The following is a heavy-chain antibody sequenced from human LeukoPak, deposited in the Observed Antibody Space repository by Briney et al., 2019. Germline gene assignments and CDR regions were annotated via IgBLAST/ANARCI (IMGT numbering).Heavy chain of an antibody. CDR3: ARSKGYSYGLDV. CDR2: IRYDGTNK. J-gene: IGHJ6*02. D-gene: IGHD6-13*01. Sequence: GGSLRLSCAASGFTFSHYGMHWVRQAPGKGLEWVAFIRYDGTNKYYADSVKGRFTISRDNAENSLYLQMNSLRAEDTAVYYCARSKGYSYGLDVWGQGTTVTVSS. V-gene: IGHV3-30*02. CDR1: GFTFSHYG.